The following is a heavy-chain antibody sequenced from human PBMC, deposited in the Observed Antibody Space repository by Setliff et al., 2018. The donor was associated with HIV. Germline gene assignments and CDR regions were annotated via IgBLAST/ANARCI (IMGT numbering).Heavy chain of an antibody. D-gene: IGHD3-22*01. CDR1: GGTFSSYA. V-gene: IGHV1-69*10. J-gene: IGHJ3*02. CDR3: ARVRILDYYDSSGSDAFDI. Sequence: SVKVSCKASGGTFSSYAISWVRQAPGQGLEWMGGIIPILGIANYAQKFQGRVTITADESTSTAYMELSSLRSEDTAVYYCARVRILDYYDSSGSDAFDIWGQGTMVTVSS. CDR2: IIPILGIA.